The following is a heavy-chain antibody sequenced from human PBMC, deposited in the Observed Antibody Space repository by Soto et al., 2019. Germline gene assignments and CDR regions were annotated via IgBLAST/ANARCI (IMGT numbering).Heavy chain of an antibody. Sequence: SETLSLTCTVSGGSISSGDYYWSWIRQPPGKGLEWIGYIYYSGSTNYNPSLKSRVTISVDTSKNQFSLKLSSVTAADTAVYYCARDYGGNSMEYYFDYWGQGTLVTVSS. D-gene: IGHD4-17*01. CDR2: IYYSGST. CDR1: GGSISSGDYY. CDR3: ARDYGGNSMEYYFDY. J-gene: IGHJ4*02. V-gene: IGHV4-61*08.